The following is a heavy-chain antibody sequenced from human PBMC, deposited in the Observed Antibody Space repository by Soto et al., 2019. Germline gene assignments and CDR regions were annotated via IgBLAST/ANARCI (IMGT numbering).Heavy chain of an antibody. CDR3: TREHSDDNYFDP. CDR1: GAALSSGGYF. J-gene: IGHJ5*02. CDR2: IYYSGGT. Sequence: PSETLSLTCTVSGAALSSGGYFYTWLRQPPGKELEWLGYIYYSGGTNYNPSLKSRVTISLDKSKSQFSLRLISVAAADTAVYYCTREHSDDNYFDPWGQGTLVTVSS. V-gene: IGHV4-61*08.